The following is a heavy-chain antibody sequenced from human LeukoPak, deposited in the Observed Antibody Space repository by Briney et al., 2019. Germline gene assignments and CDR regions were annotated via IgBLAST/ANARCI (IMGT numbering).Heavy chain of an antibody. Sequence: PGGSLRLSCEASGFSFSTYWMTWVRQAPGKGLAWVADINEDGSETHFVDSLKGRFTISRDNAKNSLYLRMNSLRAEDTAVYYCARSRTLWGAFDIWGQGTMVTVSS. CDR1: GFSFSTYW. CDR3: ARSRTLWGAFDI. CDR2: INEDGSET. J-gene: IGHJ3*02. V-gene: IGHV3-7*05. D-gene: IGHD2-21*01.